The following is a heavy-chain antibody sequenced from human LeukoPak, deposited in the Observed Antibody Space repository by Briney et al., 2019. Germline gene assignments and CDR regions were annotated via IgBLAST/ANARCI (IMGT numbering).Heavy chain of an antibody. CDR2: IIPIFGTA. D-gene: IGHD1-26*01. J-gene: IGHJ3*02. CDR1: GGTFSSYA. V-gene: IGHV1-69*06. Sequence: SVKVSCKASGGTFSSYAISWVRQAPGQGLEWMGGIIPIFGTANYAQKFQDRVTITADKSTSTAYMELSSLRFEDTAVYYCARDEGAKIAFHIWGQGTMVTVSS. CDR3: ARDEGAKIAFHI.